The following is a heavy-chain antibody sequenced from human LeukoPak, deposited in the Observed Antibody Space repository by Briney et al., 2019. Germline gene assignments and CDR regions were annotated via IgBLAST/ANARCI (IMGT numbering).Heavy chain of an antibody. CDR3: VRVGSGATRADTLDL. Sequence: GGSLRLSCAASGFTFSAYSMNWVRQAPGEGLEWVSSIGAAGSHIYYADSMKGRFTISRDDAKSSLFLQMNSLRAEDTGIYYCVRVGSGATRADTLDLWGQGTMVTVSS. V-gene: IGHV3-21*01. CDR2: IGAAGSHI. CDR1: GFTFSAYS. J-gene: IGHJ3*01. D-gene: IGHD6-19*01.